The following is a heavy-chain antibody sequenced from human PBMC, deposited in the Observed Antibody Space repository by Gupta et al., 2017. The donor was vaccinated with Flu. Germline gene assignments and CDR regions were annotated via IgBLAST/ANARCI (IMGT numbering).Heavy chain of an antibody. V-gene: IGHV3-21*06. Sequence: EVQLLESGGGLVQPGGSLRLSCAVSGFTFRGYDMSWVRQAPGKGLEWVSSISSISSYIFYADSVKGRFTISRDNANNTVFIEMDSLRADDTAVYYCVREDRENRREGNYFDSWGQGTLVTVSS. J-gene: IGHJ4*02. D-gene: IGHD5-24*01. CDR2: ISSISSYI. CDR1: GFTFRGYD. CDR3: VREDRENRREGNYFDS.